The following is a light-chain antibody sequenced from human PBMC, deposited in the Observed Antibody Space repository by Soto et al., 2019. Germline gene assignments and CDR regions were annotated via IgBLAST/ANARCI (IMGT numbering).Light chain of an antibody. CDR1: RDIHTF. J-gene: IGKJ3*01. CDR3: HKYNAAPFT. Sequence: DIQMTQSPPSLSASVGDRVTITCRASRDIHTFLAWYQQKPGEVPKLLVYAASTLQSGVPSRFFGSGSGTDFTLSIPSLHPEDVATYYCHKYNAAPFTFGPGTKVDIK. CDR2: AAS. V-gene: IGKV1-27*01.